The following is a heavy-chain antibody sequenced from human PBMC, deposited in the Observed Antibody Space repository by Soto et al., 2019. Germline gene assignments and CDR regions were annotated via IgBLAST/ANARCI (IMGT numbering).Heavy chain of an antibody. Sequence: QVQLQESGPGLVKPSETLSLTCTVSGGSISSYYWSWIRQPPGKGLEWIGYIYYSGSTNYNPSHKRRVAISVDTSKNQFSLKLSSVTAADTAVYYCAREGLTGTIGLYYYYGMDVWGQGTTVTVSS. V-gene: IGHV4-59*01. J-gene: IGHJ6*02. CDR1: GGSISSYY. D-gene: IGHD1-7*01. CDR3: AREGLTGTIGLYYYYGMDV. CDR2: IYYSGST.